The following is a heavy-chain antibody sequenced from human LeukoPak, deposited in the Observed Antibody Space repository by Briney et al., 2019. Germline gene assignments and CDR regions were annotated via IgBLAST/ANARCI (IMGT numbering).Heavy chain of an antibody. CDR3: ARDLSISGGDYYYYYYMDV. CDR1: GGSLSSGDYY. D-gene: IGHD3-16*01. CDR2: IYYSGST. J-gene: IGHJ6*03. Sequence: PSETLSLTCTVSGGSLSSGDYYWSWIRQPPGKGLEWIGYIYYSGSTYYNPSLKSRVTISVDTSKNQFSLKLSSVTAADTAVYYCARDLSISGGDYYYYYYMDVWGKGTTVTVSS. V-gene: IGHV4-30-4*08.